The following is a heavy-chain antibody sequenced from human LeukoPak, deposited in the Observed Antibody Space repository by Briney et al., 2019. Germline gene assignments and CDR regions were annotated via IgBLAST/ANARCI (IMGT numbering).Heavy chain of an antibody. D-gene: IGHD3-22*01. CDR3: AKGYYYDSSGFYFPFDY. V-gene: IGHV3-23*01. Sequence: PGGSLRLSCAASGFTFSSYAMSWVRQAPGKGLEWVSAISGSGGSTYYADSVKGRFTISRDNSKNTLYLQMNSLRAEDTAVYYCAKGYYYDSSGFYFPFDYWGQGTLVTVSS. J-gene: IGHJ4*02. CDR2: ISGSGGST. CDR1: GFTFSSYA.